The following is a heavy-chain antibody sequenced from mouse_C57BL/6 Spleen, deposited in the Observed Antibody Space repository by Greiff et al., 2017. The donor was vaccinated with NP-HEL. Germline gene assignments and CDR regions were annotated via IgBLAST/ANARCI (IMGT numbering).Heavy chain of an antibody. V-gene: IGHV5-17*01. Sequence: EVMLVESGGGLVKPGGSLKLSCAASGFTFSDYGMHWVRQAPEKGLEWVAYISSGSSTIYYADTVKGRFTISRDNAKNTLFLQMTSLRSEDTAMYYCARVADYYGSSLCYAMDYWGQGTSVTVSS. D-gene: IGHD1-1*01. J-gene: IGHJ4*01. CDR1: GFTFSDYG. CDR2: ISSGSSTI. CDR3: ARVADYYGSSLCYAMDY.